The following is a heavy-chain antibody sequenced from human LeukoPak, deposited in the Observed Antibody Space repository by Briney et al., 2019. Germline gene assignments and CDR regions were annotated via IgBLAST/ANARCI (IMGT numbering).Heavy chain of an antibody. CDR3: ARDSDGGSRGAPSRVFDY. V-gene: IGHV1-8*01. J-gene: IGHJ4*02. Sequence: GASVKVSCKASGYTFTSYDINWMRQATGQGLEWMGWMNPNSGNTGYAQKFQGRVTMTRNTSISTAYMELSSLRSEDTAVYYCARDSDGGSRGAPSRVFDYWGQGTLVTVSS. CDR2: MNPNSGNT. D-gene: IGHD2-15*01. CDR1: GYTFTSYD.